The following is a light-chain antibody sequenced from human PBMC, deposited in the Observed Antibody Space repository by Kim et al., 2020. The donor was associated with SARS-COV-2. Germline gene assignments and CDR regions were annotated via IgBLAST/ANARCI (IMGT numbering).Light chain of an antibody. CDR2: GKN. J-gene: IGLJ3*02. Sequence: SSELTQDPAVSVALGQTVRITCQGDSLRSYYASWYQQKPGQATVLVIYGKNNRPSGIPDRFSGSSSGNTASLTITGAQAEDEADYYCNSRDSSGNHWV. CDR3: NSRDSSGNHWV. V-gene: IGLV3-19*01. CDR1: SLRSYY.